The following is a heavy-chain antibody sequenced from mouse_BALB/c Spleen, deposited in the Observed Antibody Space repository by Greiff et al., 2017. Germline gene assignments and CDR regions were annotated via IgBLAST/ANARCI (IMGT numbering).Heavy chain of an antibody. J-gene: IGHJ4*01. CDR1: GISITTGNYR. CDR3: ARDDGYLLYYAMDY. CDR2: IYYSGTI. D-gene: IGHD2-3*01. V-gene: IGHV3-5*02. Sequence: DVKLQESGPGLVKPSQTVSLTCTVTGISITTGNYRWSWIRQFPGNKLEWIGYIYYSGTITYNPSLTSRTTITRDTSKNQFFLEMNSLTAEDTATYYCARDDGYLLYYAMDYWGQGTSVTVSS.